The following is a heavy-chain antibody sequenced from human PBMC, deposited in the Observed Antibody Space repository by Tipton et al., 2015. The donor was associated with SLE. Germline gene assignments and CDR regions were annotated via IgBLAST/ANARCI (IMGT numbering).Heavy chain of an antibody. CDR3: AKWEAYSTFYLDV. Sequence: LVQSSQTLSLTCAVYGESFNGYFWTWIRQPPGKGLEWIAEIIHSGVTNYNPSLRSRVTMSLDTSKNQFSLKMTSVTAADTAVYYCAKWEAYSTFYLDVWGKGTTVTVSS. J-gene: IGHJ6*03. CDR1: GESFNGYF. D-gene: IGHD4-11*01. V-gene: IGHV4-34*12. CDR2: IIHSGVT.